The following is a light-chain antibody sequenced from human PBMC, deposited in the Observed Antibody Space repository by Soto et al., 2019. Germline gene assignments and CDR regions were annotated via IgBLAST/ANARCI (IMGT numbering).Light chain of an antibody. J-gene: IGLJ2*01. V-gene: IGLV1-51*02. Sequence: QSVLTQPPSVSAAPGQRVTISCSGSSSNIGNNYVSWYRQFPGTAPKLLICEDDKRPPGIPDRFSGSKSGSSATLAITGIQTGDEVDYYCGTWDSSLSAGIFGGGTKVTVL. CDR1: SSNIGNNY. CDR2: EDD. CDR3: GTWDSSLSAGI.